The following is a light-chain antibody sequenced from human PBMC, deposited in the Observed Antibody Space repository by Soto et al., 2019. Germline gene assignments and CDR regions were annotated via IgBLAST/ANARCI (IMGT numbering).Light chain of an antibody. CDR1: KIGSKS. J-gene: IGLJ1*01. Sequence: SYELTQPPSVSVAPGKTARITCGGKKIGSKSVHWYQQKPGQAPVLVIYYDSDRPSGIPERFSGSNSGNTATLTISRVEAGDEADYYCQVWDSSSDHLYVFGTGTKVTVL. CDR3: QVWDSSSDHLYV. V-gene: IGLV3-21*04. CDR2: YDS.